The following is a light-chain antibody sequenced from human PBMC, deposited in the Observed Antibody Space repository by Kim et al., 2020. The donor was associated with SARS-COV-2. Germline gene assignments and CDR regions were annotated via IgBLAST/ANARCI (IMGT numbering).Light chain of an antibody. Sequence: SVCPRERAALSCRASQSISRNLAWYQHKPGQAPRLLIHGASTRATGIPARFSGSGSGTEFTLTISSLQSEDFAVYYCQQYSAMWTFGQGTKVDIK. J-gene: IGKJ1*01. CDR2: GAS. V-gene: IGKV3-15*01. CDR3: QQYSAMWT. CDR1: QSISRN.